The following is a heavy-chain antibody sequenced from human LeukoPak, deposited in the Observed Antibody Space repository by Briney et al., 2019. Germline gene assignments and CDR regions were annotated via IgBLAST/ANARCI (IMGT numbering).Heavy chain of an antibody. D-gene: IGHD1-1*01. J-gene: IGHJ1*01. Sequence: GGSLRLSCGGSGFTLSDYYMNWIRQAPGKGLEWVSYISSSGTSIYQSDSVKGRFTISRDNAKNSLYLQMNSLRAEDTPVYYCATASAITSPGTFQHWGQGTLVTVSS. CDR2: ISSSGTSI. CDR3: ATASAITSPGTFQH. V-gene: IGHV3-11*01. CDR1: GFTLSDYY.